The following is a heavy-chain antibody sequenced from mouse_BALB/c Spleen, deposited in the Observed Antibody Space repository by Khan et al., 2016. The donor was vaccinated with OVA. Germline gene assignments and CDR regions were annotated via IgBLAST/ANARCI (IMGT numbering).Heavy chain of an antibody. CDR2: IDPENGNT. V-gene: IGHV14-1*02. CDR1: GFNFTGHY. Sequence: EVQLQESGAELVRPGASVNLSCKASGFNFTGHYMHWVKQRPEQGLEWIGWIDPENGNTKYDPKFKGKASITADISSNTAYLQLSSLTSEDTAVYYCARGGSAPSFAYWGQGTLVTVSA. J-gene: IGHJ3*01. D-gene: IGHD1-1*02. CDR3: ARGGSAPSFAY.